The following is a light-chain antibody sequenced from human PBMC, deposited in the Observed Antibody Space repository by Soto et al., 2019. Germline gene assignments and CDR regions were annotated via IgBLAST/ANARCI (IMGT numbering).Light chain of an antibody. V-gene: IGLV2-14*01. Sequence: QSALTQPASVSGSPGQSITISCTGTSSDVGTYDYVSWHQQHPGQAPKLMIYEVTNRASGFSDRFSASKSGNTASLTISGLQTGDEADYYCSSYRSDSTDVFGTGTKLTVL. CDR3: SSYRSDSTDV. CDR1: SSDVGTYDY. J-gene: IGLJ1*01. CDR2: EVT.